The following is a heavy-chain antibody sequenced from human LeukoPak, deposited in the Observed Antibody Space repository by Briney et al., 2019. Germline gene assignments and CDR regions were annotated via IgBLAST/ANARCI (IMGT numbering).Heavy chain of an antibody. CDR2: IYTSGST. V-gene: IGHV4-4*07. J-gene: IGHJ6*03. D-gene: IGHD3-10*01. CDR3: ARDPGFMVRGSRRGYDDYYYYMDV. CDR1: GGSISSYY. Sequence: PSETLSLTCTVSGGSISSYYWSWIRQPAGKGLEWIGRIYTSGSTNYNPSLKSRVTISVDTSKNQSSLKLSSVTAADTAVYYCARDPGFMVRGSRRGYDDYYYYMDVWGKGTTVTISS.